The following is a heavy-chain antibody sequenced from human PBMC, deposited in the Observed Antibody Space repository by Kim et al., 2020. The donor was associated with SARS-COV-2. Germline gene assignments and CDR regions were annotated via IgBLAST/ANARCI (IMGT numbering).Heavy chain of an antibody. CDR1: GYTFTGYY. CDR3: ATMGYSYGYAGYYYYGMDV. J-gene: IGHJ6*02. Sequence: ASVKVSCKASGYTFTGYYMHWVRQAPGQGLEWMGWINPNSGGPNYAQKFQGRVTMPRDTSISTAYLQLSRLRADDTAVYYCATMGYSYGYAGYYYYGMDVWGQGTTVTVSS. V-gene: IGHV1-2*02. CDR2: INPNSGGP. D-gene: IGHD5-18*01.